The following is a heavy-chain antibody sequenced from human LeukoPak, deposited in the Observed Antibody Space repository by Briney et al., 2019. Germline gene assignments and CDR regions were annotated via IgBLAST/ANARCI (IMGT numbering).Heavy chain of an antibody. D-gene: IGHD3-9*01. V-gene: IGHV3-30-3*01. CDR2: ISYDGSNK. CDR3: SREYFDWSRNYYYGMDV. Sequence: GGSLRLFCAASGFTFSSYAMHWVRQAPGKGLEWVAVISYDGSNKYYADSVKGRFTISRDNSKNTLYLQMNSLRAEDTAVYYCSREYFDWSRNYYYGMDVWGQGTTVTVSS. CDR1: GFTFSSYA. J-gene: IGHJ6*02.